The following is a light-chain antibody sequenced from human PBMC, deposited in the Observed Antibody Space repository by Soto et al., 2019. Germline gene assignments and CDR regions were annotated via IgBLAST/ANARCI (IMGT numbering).Light chain of an antibody. V-gene: IGKV3-15*01. J-gene: IGKJ1*01. CDR3: QQYNNWPRT. CDR1: QSVSSSY. CDR2: GAS. Sequence: EIVLRQSPGTLSLSRGERATVSCRDSQSVSSSYLACYQQKPGQAPRRLIYGASTRATGIPARFSGSGSGTEFTLTIISLQSEDFAVYYCQQYNNWPRTFGQGTKVDIK.